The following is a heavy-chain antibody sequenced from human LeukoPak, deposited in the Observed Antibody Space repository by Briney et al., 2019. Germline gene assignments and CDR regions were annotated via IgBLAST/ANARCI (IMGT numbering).Heavy chain of an antibody. CDR2: INPNSGGT. V-gene: IGHV1-2*02. CDR1: GYTFTGYY. CDR3: ARDRDNWNYYYMDV. J-gene: IGHJ6*03. D-gene: IGHD1-20*01. Sequence: ASVKVSCKASGYTFTGYYMHWVRQAPGQGLEWMGWINPNSGGTNYAQKFQGRVTMTRDTSISTAYMELSRLRSDDTAVYYCARDRDNWNYYYMDVWGKGTTVTVSS.